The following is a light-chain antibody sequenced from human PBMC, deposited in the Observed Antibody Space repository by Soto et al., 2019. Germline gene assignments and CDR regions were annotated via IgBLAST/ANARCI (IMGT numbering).Light chain of an antibody. CDR3: QQYNSYPWT. V-gene: IGKV1-5*03. CDR1: QSISSW. J-gene: IGKJ1*01. CDR2: KAS. Sequence: DIQMTQSPSTLSASVGDRFTITFRSSQSISSWLAWYQQKPGKAPKLLIYKASSLESGVPSRFSGSGSGTEFTLTISSLQPDDFATYYCQQYNSYPWTFGQGTKVDIK.